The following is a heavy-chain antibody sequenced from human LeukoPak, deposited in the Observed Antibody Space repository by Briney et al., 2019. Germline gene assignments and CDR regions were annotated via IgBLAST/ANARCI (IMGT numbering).Heavy chain of an antibody. CDR1: GGSFSGYY. CDR3: ARDYGSGSYYSN. J-gene: IGHJ4*02. D-gene: IGHD3-10*01. V-gene: IGHV4-4*07. CDR2: IHTSGRT. Sequence: SETLSLTCAVYGGSFSGYYWSWIRQPAGKGLEWIGRIHTSGRTNYNPPLKSRVTMSVDTSKNQFSLKLSSVTAADTAVYYCARDYGSGSYYSNWGQGTLVTVSS.